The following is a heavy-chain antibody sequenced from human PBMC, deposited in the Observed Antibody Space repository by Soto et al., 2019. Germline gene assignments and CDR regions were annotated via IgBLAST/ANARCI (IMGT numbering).Heavy chain of an antibody. CDR2: IKQGVGER. CDR3: ATGDHLDY. Sequence: EVQLVESGGGLVQPGGSLRLSCEASRYTFSFDWMTWVRQAPGKGPEWVANIKQGVGERYYMDSVKGRFTISRDNVKNSAFLQMNRLRAEDTAVYYCATGDHLDYWGQGTVVTVSS. D-gene: IGHD3-10*01. V-gene: IGHV3-7*03. J-gene: IGHJ4*02. CDR1: RYTFSFDW.